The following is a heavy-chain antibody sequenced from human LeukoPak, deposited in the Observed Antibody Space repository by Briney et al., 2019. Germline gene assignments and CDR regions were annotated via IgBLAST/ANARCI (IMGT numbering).Heavy chain of an antibody. J-gene: IGHJ4*02. CDR3: ARDRFFEWLSPG. D-gene: IGHD3-3*01. CDR2: ISSSSSYI. Sequence: PGGSLRLSCAASGFTVSPHWMSWVRQAPGKGLEWVSSISSSSSYIYYADSVKGRFTISRDNAKNSLYLQMNSLRAEDTAVYYCARDRFFEWLSPGGGQGTLVTVSS. V-gene: IGHV3-21*01. CDR1: GFTVSPHW.